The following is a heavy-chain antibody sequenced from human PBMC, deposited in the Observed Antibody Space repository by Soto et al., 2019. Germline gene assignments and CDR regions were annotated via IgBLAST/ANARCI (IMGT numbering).Heavy chain of an antibody. Sequence: EVQLVESGGGSVQPGGSLRLSCAASGFTFSNYWIHWVRQGPGKGLVWVSRINGDETSKAYADSVKGRFTISRDYAKSTVYLQMNSLRDEDTAKYYCVREWESYPYVAFDSWGQGTMVTVSS. CDR2: INGDETSK. CDR1: GFTFSNYW. D-gene: IGHD1-26*01. J-gene: IGHJ3*02. V-gene: IGHV3-74*01. CDR3: VREWESYPYVAFDS.